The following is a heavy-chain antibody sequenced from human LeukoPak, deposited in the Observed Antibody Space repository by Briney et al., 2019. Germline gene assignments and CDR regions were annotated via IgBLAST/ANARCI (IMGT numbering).Heavy chain of an antibody. CDR3: ARTKLAYCGDDCYSYYFDN. Sequence: SETLSLTCTASGGSISSYYWSWIRQPPGKGLEWIGYIFYSGSTNYNSSLKSRVTISVDTSKHHFSLKLNSLTAADTAMYFCARTKLAYCGDDCYSYYFDNWGQGTLVTVSS. J-gene: IGHJ4*02. CDR2: IFYSGST. CDR1: GGSISSYY. V-gene: IGHV4-59*01. D-gene: IGHD2-21*02.